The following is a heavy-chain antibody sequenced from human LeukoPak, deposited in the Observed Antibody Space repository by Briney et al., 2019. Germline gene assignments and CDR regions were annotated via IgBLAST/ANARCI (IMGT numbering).Heavy chain of an antibody. CDR1: GYSISSGYY. CDR2: IYHSGST. CDR3: ARSRGYSGYDY. V-gene: IGHV4-38-2*02. D-gene: IGHD5-12*01. J-gene: IGHJ4*02. Sequence: SETLSLTCTVSGYSISSGYYWGWIRQPPGKGLEWIGSIYHSGSTNYNPSLKSRVTISVDTSKNQFSLKLSSVTAADTAVYYCARSRGYSGYDYWGQGTLVTVSS.